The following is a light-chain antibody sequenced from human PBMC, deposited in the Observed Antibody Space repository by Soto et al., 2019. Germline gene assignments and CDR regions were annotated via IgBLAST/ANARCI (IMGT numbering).Light chain of an antibody. Sequence: ESVVTKSPGALSLSTGESATLSYGASQSVSSRFLAWYQQKPGRAPRVLIYDASTRATGVPDRFSGSGSGTDFTLTICRLEPEDFAVYYCQQYGGLPVPFGQGTRLEIK. V-gene: IGKV3D-20*01. CDR3: QQYGGLPVP. CDR1: QSVSSRF. CDR2: DAS. J-gene: IGKJ5*01.